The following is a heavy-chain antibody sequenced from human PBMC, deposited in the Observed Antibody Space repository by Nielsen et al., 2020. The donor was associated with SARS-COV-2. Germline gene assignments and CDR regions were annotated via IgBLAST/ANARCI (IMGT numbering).Heavy chain of an antibody. D-gene: IGHD4-17*01. Sequence: SETLSLTCTVSGGSISSYYWGWIRQPPGKGLEWIGSIYYSGSTYYNPSLRSRVTISVDTSKNQFSLKVTSVTAADRAAYYCARAYGDFEGSFDYWGQGTLVTVSS. CDR1: GGSISSYY. V-gene: IGHV4-39*07. CDR2: IYYSGST. CDR3: ARAYGDFEGSFDY. J-gene: IGHJ4*02.